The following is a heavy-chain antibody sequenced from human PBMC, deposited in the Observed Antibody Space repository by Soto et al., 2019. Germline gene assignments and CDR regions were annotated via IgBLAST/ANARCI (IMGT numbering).Heavy chain of an antibody. Sequence: QVQLVKSGAEVRKPGASGRVSCKATGYSFPRHDINWLRQAAGQGLEWMGWMNPNIGNAVYAQKFQGRVTMTRNTSITAAYIEVTSLKSEDTAVYFCARGAYNDYSHWFDPWGQGTLVTVSS. D-gene: IGHD4-4*01. CDR1: GYSFPRHD. J-gene: IGHJ5*02. CDR3: ARGAYNDYSHWFDP. CDR2: MNPNIGNA. V-gene: IGHV1-8*01.